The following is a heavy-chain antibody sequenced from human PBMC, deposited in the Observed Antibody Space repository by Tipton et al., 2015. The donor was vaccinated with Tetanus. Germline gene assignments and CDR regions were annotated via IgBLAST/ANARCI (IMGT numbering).Heavy chain of an antibody. CDR1: GYTFTSYF. V-gene: IGHV1-46*01. J-gene: IGHJ4*02. Sequence: QSGAEMKKPGASVNVSCKASGYTFTSYFMQWVRQAPGQGLEWMGIINPSGGRTNYVQKFQGRLTMTRDKSTSTVYMELSSLRSEDTAVYYCARDGGSYYTDCWGQGTLVTVSS. CDR2: INPSGGRT. CDR3: ARDGGSYYTDC. D-gene: IGHD1-26*01.